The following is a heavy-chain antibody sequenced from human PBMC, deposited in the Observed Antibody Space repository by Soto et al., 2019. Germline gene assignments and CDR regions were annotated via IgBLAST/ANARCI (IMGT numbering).Heavy chain of an antibody. CDR2: IYWDDDK. V-gene: IGHV2-5*02. Sequence: PKLVNHTQTLTLTCTLSGFSLTTSGVGVGWIRQPPGKALEWLALIYWDDDKRYSPSLKRRLAITKDTSKNQVVLTVTNMDPVDTATYFCAHRLAARLGCFDPWGQGTLVTVSS. CDR3: AHRLAARLGCFDP. CDR1: GFSLTTSGVG. D-gene: IGHD6-6*01. J-gene: IGHJ5*02.